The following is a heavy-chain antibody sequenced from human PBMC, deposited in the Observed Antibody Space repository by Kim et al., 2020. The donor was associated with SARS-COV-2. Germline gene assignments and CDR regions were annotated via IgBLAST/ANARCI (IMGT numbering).Heavy chain of an antibody. V-gene: IGHV1-69*02. Sequence: SVKVSCKASGGTFSSYTISWVRQSPGQGLELMGRSIPILGIANYAPKFHGRVTITADKSTHTDYFELSSLISEDTAVYYCAYNHPFDYWGQGTLVTVSS. CDR3: AYNHPFDY. J-gene: IGHJ4*02. CDR2: SIPILGIA. CDR1: GGTFSSYT. D-gene: IGHD1-1*01.